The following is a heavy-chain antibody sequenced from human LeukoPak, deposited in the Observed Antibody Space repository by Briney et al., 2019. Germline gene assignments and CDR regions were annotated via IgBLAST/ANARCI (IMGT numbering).Heavy chain of an antibody. CDR1: GFTFSSYA. J-gene: IGHJ5*02. V-gene: IGHV3-30*04. CDR2: IPYDGSNK. Sequence: PGRSLRLSCAASGFTFSSYAMHWVRQAPGKGLEWVAVIPYDGSNKYYADSVKGRFTISRDNSKNTLYLQMNSLRAEDTAVYYCASLGGYYYDSSGPSPWFDPWGQGTLVTVSS. CDR3: ASLGGYYYDSSGPSPWFDP. D-gene: IGHD3-22*01.